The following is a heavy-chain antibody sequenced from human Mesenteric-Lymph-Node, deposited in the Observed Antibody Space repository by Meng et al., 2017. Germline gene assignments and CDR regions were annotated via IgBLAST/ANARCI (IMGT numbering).Heavy chain of an antibody. CDR1: GGSVSSGSYY. Sequence: SETLSLTCTVSGGSVSSGSYYWSWIRQPPGKGLEWIGYIYYSGSTNYNPSLKSRVTISVDTSKNQFSLKLSSVTAADTAVYYCARDYTGIRDAFDIWGQGTMVTVSS. CDR2: IYYSGST. J-gene: IGHJ3*02. V-gene: IGHV4-61*01. D-gene: IGHD3-16*01. CDR3: ARDYTGIRDAFDI.